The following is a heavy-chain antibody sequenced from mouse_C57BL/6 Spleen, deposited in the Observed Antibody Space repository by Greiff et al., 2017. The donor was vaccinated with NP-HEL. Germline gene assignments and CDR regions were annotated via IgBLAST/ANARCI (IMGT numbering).Heavy chain of an antibody. CDR2: INPSNGGT. V-gene: IGHV1-53*01. J-gene: IGHJ4*01. CDR1: GYTFTSYW. Sequence: VQLQQSGTELVKPGASVKLSCKASGYTFTSYWMHWVKQRPGQGLEWIGNINPSNGGTNYNEKFKSKATLTVDKSSSTAYMQLSSLTSEDLAVYYCARGGTTVVATYYYAMDYWGQGTSVTVSS. CDR3: ARGGTTVVATYYYAMDY. D-gene: IGHD1-1*01.